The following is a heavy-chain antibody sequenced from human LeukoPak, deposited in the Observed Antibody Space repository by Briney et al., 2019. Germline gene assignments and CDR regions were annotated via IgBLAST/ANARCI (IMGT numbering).Heavy chain of an antibody. CDR1: GDSISSSSYY. CDR3: ARDPPGYCSGGSCYGL. CDR2: IYYSGST. Sequence: SETLSLTCTVSGDSISSSSYYWGWIRQPPGKGLEWIGSIYYSGSTYYNPSLKSRVTISVDTSKNQFSLKLSSVTAADTAVYYCARDPPGYCSGGSCYGLWGQGTLVTVSS. V-gene: IGHV4-39*07. D-gene: IGHD2-15*01. J-gene: IGHJ4*02.